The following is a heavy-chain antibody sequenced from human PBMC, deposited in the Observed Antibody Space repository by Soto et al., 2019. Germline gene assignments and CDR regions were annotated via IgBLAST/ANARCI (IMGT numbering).Heavy chain of an antibody. Sequence: EVQLLESGGGLVQPGGSLRLSCAASGFTFSSYAMSWVRQAPGKGLEWVSAISGSGGSTYYADSMKGRFTISRDNSKNTLYLQMNSLRAEDTAVYYCAKDLRNYYGSGSYVSIDYWGQGTLVTVSS. CDR1: GFTFSSYA. J-gene: IGHJ4*02. CDR3: AKDLRNYYGSGSYVSIDY. D-gene: IGHD3-10*01. CDR2: ISGSGGST. V-gene: IGHV3-23*01.